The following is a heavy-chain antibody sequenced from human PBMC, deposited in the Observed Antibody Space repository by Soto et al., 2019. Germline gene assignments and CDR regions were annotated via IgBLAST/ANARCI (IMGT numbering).Heavy chain of an antibody. CDR3: ATGTLIWSGYYSGFDYGMDV. D-gene: IGHD3-3*01. Sequence: GGSLRLSCAASGFTFSSYGMHWVRQAPGKGLEWVAVIWYDGSNKYYADSVKGRFTISRDNSKNTLYLQMNSLRAEDTAVYYCATGTLIWSGYYSGFDYGMDVWGQGTTVTVSS. J-gene: IGHJ6*02. CDR2: IWYDGSNK. CDR1: GFTFSSYG. V-gene: IGHV3-33*01.